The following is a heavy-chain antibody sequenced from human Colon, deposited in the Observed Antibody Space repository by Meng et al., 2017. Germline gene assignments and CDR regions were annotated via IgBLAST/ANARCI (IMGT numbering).Heavy chain of an antibody. D-gene: IGHD4-17*01. CDR3: ATGLRHGDWFDP. Sequence: VPIQPGGAGLLKPSETLSLTCAVSGGSFSGFYWSWIRQPPGKGLEWIGEIDHFGISNYNSSLKGRLTMSVDTSKKQISLTLTSVTAADTAVYYCATGLRHGDWFDPWGPGTLVTVSS. J-gene: IGHJ5*02. V-gene: IGHV4-34*02. CDR1: GGSFSGFY. CDR2: IDHFGIS.